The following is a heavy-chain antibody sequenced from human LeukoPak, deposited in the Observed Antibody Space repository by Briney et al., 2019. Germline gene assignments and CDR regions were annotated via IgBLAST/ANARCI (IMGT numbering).Heavy chain of an antibody. Sequence: GASVKVSCKASGYTFTSYYMHWVRQAPGQGLEWMGIINPSGGSTSYAQKFQGRVTMTRDTSTSTVYMELSSLRSEDTAVYYCARDQDCSSTSCYSSVDVWGQGTTVTVSS. CDR1: GYTFTSYY. V-gene: IGHV1-46*01. J-gene: IGHJ6*02. D-gene: IGHD2-2*01. CDR2: INPSGGST. CDR3: ARDQDCSSTSCYSSVDV.